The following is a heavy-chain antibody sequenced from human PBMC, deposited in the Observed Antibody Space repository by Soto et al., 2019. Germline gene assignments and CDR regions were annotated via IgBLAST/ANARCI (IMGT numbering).Heavy chain of an antibody. CDR3: ALTYYYDSSGYTFQH. D-gene: IGHD3-22*01. CDR1: GFTFSSYA. CDR2: ISGGGGST. V-gene: IGHV3-23*01. J-gene: IGHJ1*01. Sequence: VQLLESGGGLVQPGGSLRLSCAASGFTFSSYAMNWVRQAPGKGLEWVSTISGGGGSTYYADSVKGRVTISRDNSKNTLYLQMNSLRAEDTAVYYCALTYYYDSSGYTFQHWGQGTLVTVSS.